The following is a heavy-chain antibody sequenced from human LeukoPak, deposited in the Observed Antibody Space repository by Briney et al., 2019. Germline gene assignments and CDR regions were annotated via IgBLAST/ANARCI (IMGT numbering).Heavy chain of an antibody. CDR2: INHSGST. V-gene: IGHV4-34*01. D-gene: IGHD4-17*01. Sequence: SETLSLTCAVYGGSFSGYYWSWIRQPPGKGLEWIGEINHSGSTNYNPSLKSRVTMSVDTSKNQFSLKLSSVTAADTAVYYCARGLYGDYVGYFQHWGQGTLVTVSS. J-gene: IGHJ1*01. CDR3: ARGLYGDYVGYFQH. CDR1: GGSFSGYY.